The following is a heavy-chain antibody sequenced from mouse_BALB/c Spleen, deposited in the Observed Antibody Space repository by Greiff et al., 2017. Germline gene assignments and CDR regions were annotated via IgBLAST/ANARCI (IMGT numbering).Heavy chain of an antibody. CDR3: ARRYYGNLYYAMDY. D-gene: IGHD2-1*01. J-gene: IGHJ4*01. Sequence: EVKVEESGGGLVQPGGSRKLSCAASGFTFSSFGMHWVRQAPEKGLEWVAYISSGSSTIYYADTVKGRFTISRDNPKNTLFLQMTSLRSEDTAMYYCARRYYGNLYYAMDYWGQGTSVTVSS. CDR1: GFTFSSFG. V-gene: IGHV5-17*02. CDR2: ISSGSSTI.